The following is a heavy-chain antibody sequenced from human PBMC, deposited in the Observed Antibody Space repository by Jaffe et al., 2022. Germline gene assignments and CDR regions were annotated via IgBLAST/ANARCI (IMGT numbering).Heavy chain of an antibody. D-gene: IGHD4-17*01. CDR3: AKDRDYRVNDYGDSDEERGI. CDR1: GFTFSSYA. CDR2: ISGSGGST. Sequence: EVQLLESGGGLVQPGGSLRLSCAASGFTFSSYAMSWVRQAPGKGLEWVSAISGSGGSTYYADSVKGRFTISRDNSKNTLYLQMNSLRAEDTAVYYCAKDRDYRVNDYGDSDEERGIWGQGTMVTVSS. V-gene: IGHV3-23*01. J-gene: IGHJ3*02.